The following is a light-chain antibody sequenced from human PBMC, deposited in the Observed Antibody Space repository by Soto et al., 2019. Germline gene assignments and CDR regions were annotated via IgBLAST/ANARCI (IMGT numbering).Light chain of an antibody. J-gene: IGLJ2*01. CDR2: DVS. Sequence: QSALTQPRSVSGSPGQPVTISCTGTSSGVGNYNYVSWDQQHPGKAPKLMIYDVSKRPSGVPDRFAGSKSGNTASLTISGLQAEDEADYYCCSYAGSYTLLFGGGTKLTVL. CDR3: CSYAGSYTLL. CDR1: SSGVGNYNY. V-gene: IGLV2-11*01.